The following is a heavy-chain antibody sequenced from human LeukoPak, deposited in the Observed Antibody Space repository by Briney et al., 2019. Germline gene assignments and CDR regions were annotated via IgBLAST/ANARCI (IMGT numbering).Heavy chain of an antibody. CDR1: GFTFSSYS. CDR3: AREPHSSSPDYMDV. J-gene: IGHJ6*03. D-gene: IGHD6-13*01. V-gene: IGHV3-21*01. CDR2: ISSSSSYI. Sequence: PGGSLRLPYAASGFTFSSYSMNWVRQAPGKGLEWVSSISSSSSYIYYADSVKGRFTISRDNAKNSLYLQMNSLRAEDTAVYYCAREPHSSSPDYMDVWGKGTTVTVSS.